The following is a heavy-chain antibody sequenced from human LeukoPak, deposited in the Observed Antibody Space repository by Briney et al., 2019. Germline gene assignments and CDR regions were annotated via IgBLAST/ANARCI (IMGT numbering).Heavy chain of an antibody. CDR3: ARTGTASFDQ. V-gene: IGHV5-51*01. D-gene: IGHD6-13*01. CDR1: GYSFTTYW. Sequence: GESLKISCKGSGYSFTTYWIAWVRQIPGKGLEWMGIIYPGDSDTRHSPSFQGQVTISVAKSISTVYLQWSSLQASDTAMYYCARTGTASFDQWGQGTLVTVSS. CDR2: IYPGDSDT. J-gene: IGHJ4*02.